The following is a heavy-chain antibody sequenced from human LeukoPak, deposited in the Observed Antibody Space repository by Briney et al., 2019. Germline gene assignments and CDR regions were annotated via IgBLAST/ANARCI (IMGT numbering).Heavy chain of an antibody. D-gene: IGHD5-12*01. Sequence: GGSLRLSCAASTFTFSSYTMNWVRQAPGTGLEWVSSISSSGSYIYYADSLKGRFTVSRDNARKSLYLQMNNLSAEDTAVYYCVRDSPGYGAYDFDWGQGTLVTVSS. V-gene: IGHV3-21*01. CDR2: ISSSGSYI. J-gene: IGHJ4*02. CDR3: VRDSPGYGAYDFD. CDR1: TFTFSSYT.